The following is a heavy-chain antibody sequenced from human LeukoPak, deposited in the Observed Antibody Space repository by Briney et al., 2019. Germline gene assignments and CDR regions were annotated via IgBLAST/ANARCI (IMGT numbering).Heavy chain of an antibody. CDR3: ARDLSIYYMDV. Sequence: PSETLSLTCTVSGGSISSYYWSWIRQPPGKGLEWIGYIYYSGSTNYNPSLKSRAPISVDTSKNQFSLKLSSVTAADTAVYYCARDLSIYYMDVWGKGTTVTVSS. CDR2: IYYSGST. J-gene: IGHJ6*03. CDR1: GGSISSYY. V-gene: IGHV4-59*01.